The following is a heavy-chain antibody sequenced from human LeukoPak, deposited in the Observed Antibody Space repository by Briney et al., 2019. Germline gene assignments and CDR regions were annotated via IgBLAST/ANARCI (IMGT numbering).Heavy chain of an antibody. CDR3: ASGYSNEQYYYYYMDV. CDR2: IIPIFGTA. CDR1: GGTFSSYA. D-gene: IGHD4-11*01. V-gene: IGHV1-69*06. Sequence: ASVKVSCKASGGTFSSYAISWVRQAPGQGLEWMGGIIPIFGTANYAQKFQGRVTITADKSTSTAYMELSSLRSEDTAVYYCASGYSNEQYYYYYMDVWGKGTTVTVSS. J-gene: IGHJ6*03.